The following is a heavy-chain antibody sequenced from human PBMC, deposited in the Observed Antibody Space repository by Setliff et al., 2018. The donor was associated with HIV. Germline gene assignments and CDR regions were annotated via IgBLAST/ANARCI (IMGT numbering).Heavy chain of an antibody. CDR1: GISFSSYA. Sequence: GGSLRLSCEASGISFSSYAMTWVRQAPGKGLQWVSGISGSGGSTYYADSVKGRFTISRDNSKNTLYLQMNSLRAEDTAVYYCAKDLGGKHGDYDYWGQGTLVTVSS. V-gene: IGHV3-23*01. CDR3: AKDLGGKHGDYDY. J-gene: IGHJ4*02. CDR2: ISGSGGST. D-gene: IGHD4-17*01.